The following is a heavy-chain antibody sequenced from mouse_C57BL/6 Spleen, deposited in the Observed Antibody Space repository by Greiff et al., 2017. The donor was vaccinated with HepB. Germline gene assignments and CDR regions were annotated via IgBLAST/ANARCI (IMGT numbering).Heavy chain of an antibody. CDR1: GYAFTNYL. Sequence: VQLVESGAELVRPGTSVKVSCKASGYAFTNYLIEWVKQRPGQGLEWIGVINPGSGGTNYNEKFKGKATLTADKSSSTAYMQLSSLTSEDSAVYFCARAPRITTVVDYAMDYWGQGTSVTVSS. CDR3: ARAPRITTVVDYAMDY. V-gene: IGHV1-54*01. J-gene: IGHJ4*01. D-gene: IGHD1-1*01. CDR2: INPGSGGT.